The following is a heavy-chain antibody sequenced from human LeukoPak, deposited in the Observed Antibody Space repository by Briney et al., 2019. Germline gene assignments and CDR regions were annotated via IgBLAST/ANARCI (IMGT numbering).Heavy chain of an antibody. Sequence: PGGSLRLSCSASGFTFSSNSMHWVRQAPGKGLEYVSAISGNGGSTYYVDSVKGRFTISRDNSKNTLYLQMSGLRAEDTAVYYCVKEGPGYYDSSGYFAYFDYWGQGTLVTVSS. J-gene: IGHJ4*02. CDR2: ISGNGGST. CDR3: VKEGPGYYDSSGYFAYFDY. CDR1: GFTFSSNS. D-gene: IGHD3-22*01. V-gene: IGHV3-64D*06.